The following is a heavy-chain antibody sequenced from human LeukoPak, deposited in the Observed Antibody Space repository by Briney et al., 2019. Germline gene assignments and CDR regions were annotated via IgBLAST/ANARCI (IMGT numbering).Heavy chain of an antibody. CDR2: VKQDGSEK. V-gene: IGHV3-7*01. CDR3: ARVRELPGRDAFDI. J-gene: IGHJ3*02. CDR1: GFTFSSYW. Sequence: GGSLRLSCSASGFTFSSYWVTWVRQAPGKGLEWVANVKQDGSEKNYVDSVKGRFTISRDNAKNSLYLQMNSLRAEDTAVYYCARVRELPGRDAFDIWGQGAMVTVSS. D-gene: IGHD1-26*01.